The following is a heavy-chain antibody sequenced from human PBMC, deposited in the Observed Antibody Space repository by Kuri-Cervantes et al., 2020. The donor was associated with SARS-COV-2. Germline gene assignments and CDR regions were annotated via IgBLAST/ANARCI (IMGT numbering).Heavy chain of an antibody. V-gene: IGHV1-18*04. CDR1: GYTVSSYG. CDR3: ARSRMTTDAFDI. Sequence: ASVKVSCKGYGYTVSSYGIAWVRQAPGQGLEWMAWIRVSNGNTNSAQKFQARVAMTTDTSTNTVFMELRSLRFDDTAVYYCARSRMTTDAFDIWGQGTMVTVSS. D-gene: IGHD4-11*01. CDR2: IRVSNGNT. J-gene: IGHJ3*02.